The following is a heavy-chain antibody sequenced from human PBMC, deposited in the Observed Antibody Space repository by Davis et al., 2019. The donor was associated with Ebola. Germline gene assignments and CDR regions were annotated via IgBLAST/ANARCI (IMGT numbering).Heavy chain of an antibody. D-gene: IGHD3-16*01. CDR3: ARGRSVELYDYYYMDV. V-gene: IGHV5-10-1*01. J-gene: IGHJ6*03. CDR2: IDPSDSTA. Sequence: GESLKISCKASGYIFTSYWINWVRQMPGKGLEWMGRIDPSDSTAIYSPSFQGHVTISVDHSIDTAYLQWTSLKASDSAMYYCARGRSVELYDYYYMDVWGIGTTVTVSS. CDR1: GYIFTSYW.